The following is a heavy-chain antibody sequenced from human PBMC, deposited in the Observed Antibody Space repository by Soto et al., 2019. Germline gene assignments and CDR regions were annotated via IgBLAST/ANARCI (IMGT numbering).Heavy chain of an antibody. CDR2: ISGSGADI. J-gene: IGHJ4*02. Sequence: EVQLLESGGGLVQPGGSLRLSCAASGFSFSNYAMNWVRQAPGKGLEWVSSISGSGADIYYADSVKGRFTISRDNSKNTLFLQMNGLRAEDTAVYYSARGMTTIVYYFDHWGQGILVTVSS. CDR1: GFSFSNYA. CDR3: ARGMTTIVYYFDH. V-gene: IGHV3-23*01. D-gene: IGHD4-17*01.